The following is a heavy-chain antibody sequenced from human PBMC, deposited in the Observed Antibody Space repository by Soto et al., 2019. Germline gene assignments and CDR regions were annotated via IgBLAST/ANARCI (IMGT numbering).Heavy chain of an antibody. J-gene: IGHJ2*01. CDR1: GFTFSSYW. V-gene: IGHV3-7*01. CDR2: IKQDGSEK. CDR3: ARGMTVTTLHWYFDL. Sequence: EVQLVESGGGLVQPGGSLRLSCAASGFTFSSYWMSWVRQAPGKGLEWVANIKQDGSEKYYVDSVKGRFTISRDNAKNSLYLQMNSLRAEDTAVYYCARGMTVTTLHWYFDLLGRGTLVTVSS. D-gene: IGHD4-17*01.